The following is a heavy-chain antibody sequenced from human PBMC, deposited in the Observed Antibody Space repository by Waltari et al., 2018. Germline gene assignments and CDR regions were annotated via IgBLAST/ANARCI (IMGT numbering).Heavy chain of an antibody. Sequence: QLQLQESGPGLVKPSETLSLTCIVSGGSIISTIYYWGWIRQPPGKGLEWIGSSYYRWTPNSTPSLKSRVTISVDTAKNRFSLKVSSVTAADTALYYCATHSANHDYHYYAMDVWGLGTTVTVSS. D-gene: IGHD2-15*01. V-gene: IGHV4-39*01. CDR2: SYYRWTP. J-gene: IGHJ6*02. CDR1: GGSIISTIYY. CDR3: ATHSANHDYHYYAMDV.